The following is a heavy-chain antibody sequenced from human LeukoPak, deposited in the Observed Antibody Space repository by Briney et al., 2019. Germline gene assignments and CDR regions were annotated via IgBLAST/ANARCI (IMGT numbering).Heavy chain of an antibody. V-gene: IGHV3-21*01. CDR3: ARDGLGSYDY. CDR2: ISSNSRYI. CDR1: GFDFSDYT. J-gene: IGHJ4*01. Sequence: GGSLRLSCAASGFDFSDYTINWVRQALGKGLEWVSSISSNSRYIYYADSVKGRLTVSRDNAKNSVYLQMNNLRVEDTAVYYCARDGLGSYDYWGHGTLVTVSS. D-gene: IGHD3-10*01.